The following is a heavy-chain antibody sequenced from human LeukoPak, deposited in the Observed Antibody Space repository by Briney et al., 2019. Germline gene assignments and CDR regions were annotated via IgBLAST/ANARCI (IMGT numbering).Heavy chain of an antibody. V-gene: IGHV3-23*01. CDR1: GFTFSSYA. D-gene: IGHD3-10*01. J-gene: IGHJ6*04. CDR2: ISGSGGST. CDR3: AREVTMVRGVLDV. Sequence: PGGSLRLSCAASGFTFSSYAMSWVRQAPGKGLEWVSAISGSGGSTYYADSVKGRFTISRDNAKNSLYLQMNSLRADDTALYYCAREVTMVRGVLDVWGKGTTVTVSS.